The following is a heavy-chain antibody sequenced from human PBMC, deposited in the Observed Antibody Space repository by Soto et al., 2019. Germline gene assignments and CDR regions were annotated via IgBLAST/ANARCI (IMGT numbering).Heavy chain of an antibody. V-gene: IGHV3-33*01. CDR1: GFTFSSYG. Sequence: GGSLRLSCAASGFTFSSYGMYWVRQAPGKGLEWVAVIWYDGSNKYYADSVKGRFTISRDNSKNTLYLQMNSLRAEDTAVYYCARDRLPGSYRYPDYWGQGTLVTVSS. CDR3: ARDRLPGSYRYPDY. CDR2: IWYDGSNK. J-gene: IGHJ4*02. D-gene: IGHD3-16*02.